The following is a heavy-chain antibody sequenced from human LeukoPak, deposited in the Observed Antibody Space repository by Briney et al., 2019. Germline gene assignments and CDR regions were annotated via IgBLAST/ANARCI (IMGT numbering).Heavy chain of an antibody. CDR2: ISPNSGDT. D-gene: IGHD3-22*01. CDR1: GYTFTGHF. CDR3: ARSYSYDTTGYTHDDAFDI. Sequence: GASVKVSCKASGYTFTGHFMHWVRQAPGQGLEWMGWISPNSGDTNYAQKFQGRVTMTRDTSISTAYMELSRLRSDDTAVYYCARSYSYDTTGYTHDDAFDIWGQGTMVTVSS. V-gene: IGHV1-2*02. J-gene: IGHJ3*02.